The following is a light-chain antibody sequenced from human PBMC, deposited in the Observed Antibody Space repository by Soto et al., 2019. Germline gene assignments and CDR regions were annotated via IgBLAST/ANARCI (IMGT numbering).Light chain of an antibody. CDR2: VAS. V-gene: IGKV3-20*01. CDR1: QSVRSNY. J-gene: IGKJ2*01. Sequence: EIVLTQSPGTLSLSPGERATLSCRASQSVRSNYLAWSQQKPGQAPRLLIYVASSRATGLPDRFSGTGSGTDFTLTISRLEPEDFAVYYCQQYGGSPYTFGQGTKLEIK. CDR3: QQYGGSPYT.